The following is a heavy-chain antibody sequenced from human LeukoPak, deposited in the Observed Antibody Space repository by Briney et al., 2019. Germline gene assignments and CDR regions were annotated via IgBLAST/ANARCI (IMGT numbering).Heavy chain of an antibody. D-gene: IGHD2-2*01. J-gene: IGHJ6*03. CDR1: GYTFTGYY. V-gene: IGHV1-2*02. Sequence: ASVKVSCKASGYTFTGYYMHWVRQAPGQGLEWMGWINPNSGGTNYAQKFQGRVTMTRDTSISTAYMELSRLRSDDTAVYYCASFSGYCSSTSICWGYYMDVWGKGTTVTVSS. CDR3: ASFSGYCSSTSICWGYYMDV. CDR2: INPNSGGT.